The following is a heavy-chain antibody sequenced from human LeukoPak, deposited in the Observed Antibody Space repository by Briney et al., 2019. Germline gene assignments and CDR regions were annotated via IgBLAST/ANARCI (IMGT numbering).Heavy chain of an antibody. Sequence: SETLSLTCTVSGGSISSYYWSWIRQPAGKGLEWIGRIYTSGSTNYNPSLKSRVTISVDTSKNQFSLKLSSVTAADTAVYYCARDNPDLYPSLLGHWYFDLWGRGTPVTVSS. CDR1: GGSISSYY. D-gene: IGHD3-3*02. CDR2: IYTSGST. CDR3: ARDNPDLYPSLLGHWYFDL. V-gene: IGHV4-4*07. J-gene: IGHJ2*01.